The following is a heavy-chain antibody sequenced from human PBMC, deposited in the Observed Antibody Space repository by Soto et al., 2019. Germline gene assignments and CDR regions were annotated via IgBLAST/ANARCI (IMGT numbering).Heavy chain of an antibody. CDR2: IIPIFGTA. Sequence: QVQLVQSGAEVKKPGSSVTVSCKASGGTFSSYTISWVRQAPGQGLEWMGGIIPIFGTANYAQKFRGRVTITADESTSTDYMEVSSLSSEDTAVYYCARGNHRWLQLWYFDLWGRGTLVTVSS. V-gene: IGHV1-69*12. D-gene: IGHD5-12*01. CDR3: ARGNHRWLQLWYFDL. J-gene: IGHJ2*01. CDR1: GGTFSSYT.